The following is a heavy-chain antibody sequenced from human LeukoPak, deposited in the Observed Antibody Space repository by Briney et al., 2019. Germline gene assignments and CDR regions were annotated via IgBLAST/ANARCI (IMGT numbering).Heavy chain of an antibody. CDR2: INAGNGNT. V-gene: IGHV1-3*01. CDR1: GYTFTSYV. Sequence: ASVNVSCKASGYTFTSYVMHWVRPAPGQRLEWMGWINAGNGNTKYSQKFQGRVTITTDESTSTAYMELSSLRSGDTAVYYCARRGQKTMVIDYWGQGTLVTVSS. D-gene: IGHD5-18*01. J-gene: IGHJ4*02. CDR3: ARRGQKTMVIDY.